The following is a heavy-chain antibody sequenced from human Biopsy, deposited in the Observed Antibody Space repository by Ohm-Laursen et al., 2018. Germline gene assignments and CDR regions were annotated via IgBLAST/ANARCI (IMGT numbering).Heavy chain of an antibody. Sequence: SLRLSCSASGFIFSDYKMNWVRQPPGKGLEWVSSISTSGSSTNYADSVKGRFTISRDNSKNTLDLQMNSLRAEDTAVYYCARDSRRTAREGGMDVWGQGTTVTVSS. CDR2: ISTSGSST. CDR1: GFIFSDYK. J-gene: IGHJ6*02. V-gene: IGHV3-21*01. D-gene: IGHD6-6*01. CDR3: ARDSRRTAREGGMDV.